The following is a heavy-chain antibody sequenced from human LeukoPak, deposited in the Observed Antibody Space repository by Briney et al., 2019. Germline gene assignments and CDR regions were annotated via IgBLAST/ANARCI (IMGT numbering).Heavy chain of an antibody. CDR1: GFTFSSYA. V-gene: IGHV3-30-3*01. CDR3: AREPSQRYCSGGSCPILRYFDY. CDR2: ISYDGSNK. Sequence: PGGSLRLSCAASGFTFSSYAMHWVRQAPGKGLEWVAVISYDGSNKYYADSVKGRFTISRDNYKNMLYLQMNSLRAEDTAVYYCAREPSQRYCSGGSCPILRYFDYWGQGTLVTVSS. J-gene: IGHJ4*02. D-gene: IGHD2-15*01.